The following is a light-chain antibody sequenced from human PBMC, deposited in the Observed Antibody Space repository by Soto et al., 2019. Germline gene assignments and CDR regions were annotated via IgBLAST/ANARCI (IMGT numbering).Light chain of an antibody. J-gene: IGKJ5*01. CDR2: AAS. Sequence: DIQMSQSPSSVSASVGDRIIITCRASQGIEKYLSWYQQKPGKAPKLLIYAASSLQSWVPSRFIVSGSGTDFTLTISSLQPEDFATYFCQQTYSLPPVTFGQGTRLEMK. CDR1: QGIEKY. CDR3: QQTYSLPPVT. V-gene: IGKV1-39*01.